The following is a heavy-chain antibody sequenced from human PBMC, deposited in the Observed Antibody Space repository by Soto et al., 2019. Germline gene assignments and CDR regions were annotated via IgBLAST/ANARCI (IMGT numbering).Heavy chain of an antibody. CDR2: IYYSGST. CDR1: GDSIKTNYW. V-gene: IGHV4-4*02. Sequence: PSETLSLTCLASGDSIKTNYWWAWVRQPPGKGLEWIGYIYYSGSTNYNPSLKSRVTISVDTSKNQFSLKLSSVTAADTAVYYCARALSSWTRFDSWGQGALVTVSS. D-gene: IGHD6-13*01. CDR3: ARALSSWTRFDS. J-gene: IGHJ4*02.